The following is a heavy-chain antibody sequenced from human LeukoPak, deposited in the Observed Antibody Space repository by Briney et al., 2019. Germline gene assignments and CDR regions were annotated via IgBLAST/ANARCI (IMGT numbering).Heavy chain of an antibody. CDR1: GGSISSGDYY. J-gene: IGHJ6*02. CDR2: IYYSGST. V-gene: IGHV4-30-4*01. D-gene: IGHD4-23*01. Sequence: SETLSLTCTVSGGSISSGDYYWSWIRQPPGKGLEWIGYIYYSGSTYYNPSLKSRVTISVDTSKNQFSLKLSSVTAADTAVYYCARCYYTTVVNYGMDVWGQGTTVTVSS. CDR3: ARCYYTTVVNYGMDV.